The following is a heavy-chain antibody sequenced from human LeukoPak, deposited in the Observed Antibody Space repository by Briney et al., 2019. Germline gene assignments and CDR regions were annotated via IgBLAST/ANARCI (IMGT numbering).Heavy chain of an antibody. D-gene: IGHD3-22*01. CDR3: ARAYYDSSGYYYPMNYYYYMDV. Sequence: SETLSLTCTVSGGSISGYYWSWIRQPPGKGLEWIGYIYYSGSTNYNPSLKSRVTISVDTSKNQFSLKLSSVTAADTAVYYCARAYYDSSGYYYPMNYYYYMDVWGKGTAVTASS. V-gene: IGHV4-59*01. CDR1: GGSISGYY. CDR2: IYYSGST. J-gene: IGHJ6*03.